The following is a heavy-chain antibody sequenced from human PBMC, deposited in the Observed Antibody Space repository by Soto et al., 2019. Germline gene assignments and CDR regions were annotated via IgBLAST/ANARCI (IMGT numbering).Heavy chain of an antibody. J-gene: IGHJ4*02. CDR1: GYTFTSYA. CDR2: INAGNGNT. Sequence: GASVKVSCKASGYTFTSYAMHWVRQAPGQRLEWMGWINAGNGNTKYSQKFQGRVTITRDTSASTAYMELSSLRSEDTAVYYCAGSALYCSSTSCYAGPYLSDYWGQGTLVTVSS. D-gene: IGHD2-2*01. V-gene: IGHV1-3*01. CDR3: AGSALYCSSTSCYAGPYLSDY.